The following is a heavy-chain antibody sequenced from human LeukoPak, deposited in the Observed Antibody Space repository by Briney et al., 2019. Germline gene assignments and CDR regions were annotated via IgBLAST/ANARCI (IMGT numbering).Heavy chain of an antibody. CDR1: GGSFSGYY. V-gene: IGHV4-34*01. CDR2: INHSGST. CDR3: ARGGGYCSSTSCYGQSDY. Sequence: PSETLSLTCAVYGGSFSGYYWSWIRQPPGKGLEWTGEINHSGSTNYNPSLKSRVTISVDTSKNQFSLKLSSVTAADTAVYYCARGGGYCSSTSCYGQSDYWGQGTLVTVSS. D-gene: IGHD2-2*01. J-gene: IGHJ4*02.